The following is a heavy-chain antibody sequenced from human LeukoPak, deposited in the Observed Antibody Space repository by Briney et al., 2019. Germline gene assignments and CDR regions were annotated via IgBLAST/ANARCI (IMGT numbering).Heavy chain of an antibody. CDR3: ARGGVGIAAAGTFDY. CDR2: ICSSGSTI. Sequence: GGSLSLSCAPSVFTFSEYYMSGMRQARGEGVEWVSYICSSGSTIYYADSVQVRFTLSRDNAKNSLYLQMNSLRAEDTAVYYCARGGVGIAAAGTFDYWGQGTLVTVSS. D-gene: IGHD6-13*01. J-gene: IGHJ4*02. V-gene: IGHV3-11*04. CDR1: VFTFSEYY.